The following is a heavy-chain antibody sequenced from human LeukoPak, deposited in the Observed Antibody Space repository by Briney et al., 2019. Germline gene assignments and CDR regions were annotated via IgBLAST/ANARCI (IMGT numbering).Heavy chain of an antibody. Sequence: ASVKVSCKASGYTFTSYYRHWVRQAPGQGLEWMGIINPSGGSTSYAQKFQGRVTMTRDTSTSTVYMELSSLRSEDTAVYYCARDRVVRGVIKYWFDPWGQGTLVTVSS. CDR2: INPSGGST. CDR3: ARDRVVRGVIKYWFDP. V-gene: IGHV1-46*01. J-gene: IGHJ5*02. D-gene: IGHD3-10*01. CDR1: GYTFTSYY.